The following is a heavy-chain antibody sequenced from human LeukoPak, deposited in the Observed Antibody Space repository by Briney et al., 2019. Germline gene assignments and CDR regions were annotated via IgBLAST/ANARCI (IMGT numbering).Heavy chain of an antibody. V-gene: IGHV3-23*01. CDR3: AKDGKQWLARYNWFDP. CDR2: ISGSGGST. D-gene: IGHD6-19*01. J-gene: IGHJ5*02. Sequence: GSLRLSCAASGFTFSSYAMSWVRQAPGKGLEWVSAISGSGGSTYYADSVKGRFTISRDNSKNTLYLQMNSLRAEDTAVYYCAKDGKQWLARYNWFDPWGQGTLVTVSS. CDR1: GFTFSSYA.